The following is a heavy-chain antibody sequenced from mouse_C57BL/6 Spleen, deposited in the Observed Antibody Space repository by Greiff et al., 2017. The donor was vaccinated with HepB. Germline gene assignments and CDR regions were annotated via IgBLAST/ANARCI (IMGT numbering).Heavy chain of an antibody. CDR2: IYPRSGNT. D-gene: IGHD1-1*01. V-gene: IGHV1-81*01. Sequence: VQLQQSGAELARPGASVKLSCKASGYTFTSYGISWVKQRTGQGLEWIGEIYPRSGNTYYNEKFKGKATLTADKSASTAYMELRSLTYEDSAVYFCARITTVVEGYAMDYWGQGTSVTVSS. J-gene: IGHJ4*01. CDR3: ARITTVVEGYAMDY. CDR1: GYTFTSYG.